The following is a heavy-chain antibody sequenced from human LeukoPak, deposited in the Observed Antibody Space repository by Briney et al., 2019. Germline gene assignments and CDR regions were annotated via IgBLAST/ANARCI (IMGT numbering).Heavy chain of an antibody. CDR2: IYTSGST. CDR1: GGSISSYY. V-gene: IGHV4-4*07. CDR3: ARFPPYYDFWSGPVPPGPT. D-gene: IGHD3-3*01. Sequence: SETLSLTCTVSGGSISSYYWSWIRQPAGKGLEWIGRIYTSGSTNYNPSLKSRVTVSVDTSKNQFSLKLSSVTAADTAVYYCARFPPYYDFWSGPVPPGPTWGQGTLVTVSS. J-gene: IGHJ5*02.